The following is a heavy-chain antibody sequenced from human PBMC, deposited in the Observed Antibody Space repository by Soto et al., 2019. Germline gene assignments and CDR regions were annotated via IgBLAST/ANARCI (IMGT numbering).Heavy chain of an antibody. CDR1: GGSISRCGYY. CDR3: ARAGAVAGTFDY. D-gene: IGHD6-19*01. Sequence: QVQLQESGPGLVKPSQTLSLTCTVSGGSISRCGYYWSWIRQHPGKGLEWIGYIYYSGSTYYNPSIKSRVIISVDTSKYQFSRKLSSVTAADPAVYYCARAGAVAGTFDYWGQGTLVTVSS. CDR2: IYYSGST. V-gene: IGHV4-31*03. J-gene: IGHJ4*02.